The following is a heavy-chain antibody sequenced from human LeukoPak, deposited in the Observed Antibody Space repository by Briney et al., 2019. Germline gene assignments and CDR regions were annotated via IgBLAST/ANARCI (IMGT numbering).Heavy chain of an antibody. CDR3: ARYPYYDSSGYHDY. D-gene: IGHD3-22*01. Sequence: GESLRLSCAASGFTFSSYEMNWVRQAPGKGLEWVSYISSSGSTIYYADSVKGRLTISRDNAKNSLYLQMNSLRAEDTAVYYCARYPYYDSSGYHDYWGQGTLVTVSS. J-gene: IGHJ4*02. CDR1: GFTFSSYE. CDR2: ISSSGSTI. V-gene: IGHV3-48*03.